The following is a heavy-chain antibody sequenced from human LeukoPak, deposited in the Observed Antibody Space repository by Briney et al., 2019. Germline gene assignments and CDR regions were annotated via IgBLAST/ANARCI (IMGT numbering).Heavy chain of an antibody. CDR3: ARTYGGYYYGMDV. D-gene: IGHD3-10*01. Sequence: KPSETLSLTCTASGGSISSSSYYWGWIRQPPGKGLEWISNIYYSGISYYNPSLKSRVTISVDTSKNQFSLNLSSVTAADTAVYYCARTYGGYYYGMDVWGQGTTVTVS. CDR2: IYYSGIS. V-gene: IGHV4-39*01. CDR1: GGSISSSSYY. J-gene: IGHJ6*02.